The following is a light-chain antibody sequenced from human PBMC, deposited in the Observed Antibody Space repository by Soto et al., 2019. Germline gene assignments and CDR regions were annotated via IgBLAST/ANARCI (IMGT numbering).Light chain of an antibody. V-gene: IGLV2-8*01. CDR2: EVT. CDR1: SSDVGGFNF. J-gene: IGLJ3*02. CDR3: SSFAGSHNWV. Sequence: QSALTQPASASGSPGQSITISCTGTSSDVGGFNFVSWYQQHPGKAPKLMIYEVTNRPSGVSNRFSGSKSGNTASLTVSGLQAEDEADYYCSSFAGSHNWVFGTGTKLTVL.